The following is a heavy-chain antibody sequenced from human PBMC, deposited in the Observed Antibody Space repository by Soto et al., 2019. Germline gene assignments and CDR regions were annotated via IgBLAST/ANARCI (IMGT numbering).Heavy chain of an antibody. CDR1: GGSISSGDYY. V-gene: IGHV4-30-4*01. Sequence: PSETLSLTCTVSGGSISSGDYYWSWIRQPPGKGLEWIGYIYYSGSTYYKPSLKSRVTISVDTSKNQFSLKLSSLTAADTAVYYCASYGGKRGFDYWGQGTLVTVSS. CDR3: ASYGGKRGFDY. D-gene: IGHD3-16*01. CDR2: IYYSGST. J-gene: IGHJ4*02.